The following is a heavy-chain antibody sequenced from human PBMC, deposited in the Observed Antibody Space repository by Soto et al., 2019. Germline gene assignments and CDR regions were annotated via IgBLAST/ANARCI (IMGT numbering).Heavy chain of an antibody. J-gene: IGHJ5*02. CDR2: INHSGST. Sequence: SETLSLTCAVYGGSFSGYYWSWIRQPPGKGLEWIGEINHSGSTNYNPSLKSRVTISVDTSKNQFSLKLSSVTAADTAVYYCARGLRVAGRRYNRFDPWGQGTLVTVSS. CDR3: ARGLRVAGRRYNRFDP. D-gene: IGHD6-6*01. CDR1: GGSFSGYY. V-gene: IGHV4-34*01.